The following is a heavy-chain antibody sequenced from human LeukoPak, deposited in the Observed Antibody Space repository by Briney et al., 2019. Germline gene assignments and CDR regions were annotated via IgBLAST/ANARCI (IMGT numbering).Heavy chain of an antibody. D-gene: IGHD4-11*01. CDR3: ARGERGRRYSNYLFGY. Sequence: GASVKVSCKASGGTLSSYAISWVRQAPGQGLEWMGGIIPIFGTANYAQKFQGRVTITADESTSTAYMELSSLRSEDTAVYYCARGERGRRYSNYLFGYWGQGTLVTVSS. CDR1: GGTLSSYA. V-gene: IGHV1-69*13. J-gene: IGHJ4*02. CDR2: IIPIFGTA.